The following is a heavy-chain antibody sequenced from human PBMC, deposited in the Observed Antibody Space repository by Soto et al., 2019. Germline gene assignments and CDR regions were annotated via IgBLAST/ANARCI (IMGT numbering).Heavy chain of an antibody. CDR3: TRANWYSEY. D-gene: IGHD7-27*01. CDR1: GGSISNHY. CDR2: IYYNGNT. V-gene: IGHV4-59*11. Sequence: QVQLQESGPGLVKPSETLSLTCSVSGGSISNHYWSWILQPPGKGLEWIGYIYYNGNTNYNPSLKSRVTMSVDTSRNQISLKLTTVTAAYTAVYYCTRANWYSEYWGQGTLVTVSS. J-gene: IGHJ4*02.